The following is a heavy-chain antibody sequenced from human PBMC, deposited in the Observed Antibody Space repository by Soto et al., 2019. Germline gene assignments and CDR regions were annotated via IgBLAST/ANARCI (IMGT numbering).Heavy chain of an antibody. J-gene: IGHJ4*02. Sequence: RKSLGLSRAASGVAFSPETVPSIRHLPGKGLEWVSGISGSGGSTNYADSVKGRFTISRDNSKNTLYLQMNSLRAEDTAVYYCANGGQWLAFDYWGQGTLVTVSS. CDR3: ANGGQWLAFDY. CDR1: GVAFSPET. D-gene: IGHD6-19*01. CDR2: ISGSGGST. V-gene: IGHV3-23*01.